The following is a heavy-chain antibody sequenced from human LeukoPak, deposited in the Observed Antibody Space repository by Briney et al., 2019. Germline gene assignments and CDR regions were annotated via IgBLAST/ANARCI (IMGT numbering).Heavy chain of an antibody. V-gene: IGHV4-34*01. CDR1: GGSFSGYY. CDR2: INHSGST. J-gene: IGHJ6*02. Sequence: SETLSLTCAVYGGSFSGYYWSWIRQPPGKGLEWIGEINHSGSTNYNPSLKSRVTISVDTSKNQFSLKLSSVTAADTAVYYCARAPSTIFGVVTSLYYGMDVWGQGTTVTVSS. CDR3: ARAPSTIFGVVTSLYYGMDV. D-gene: IGHD3-3*01.